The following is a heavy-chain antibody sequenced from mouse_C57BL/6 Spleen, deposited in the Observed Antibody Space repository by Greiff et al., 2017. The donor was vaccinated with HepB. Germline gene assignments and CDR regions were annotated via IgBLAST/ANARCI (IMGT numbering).Heavy chain of an antibody. J-gene: IGHJ3*01. Sequence: DVKLQESGAELVRPGASVKLSCTASGFNIKDDYMHWVKQRPEQGLEWIGWIDPENGDTEYASKFQGKATITADTSSNTAYLQLSSLTSEDTAVYYCTESPWFAYWGQGTLVTVSA. V-gene: IGHV14-4*01. CDR1: GFNIKDDY. CDR2: IDPENGDT. CDR3: TESPWFAY.